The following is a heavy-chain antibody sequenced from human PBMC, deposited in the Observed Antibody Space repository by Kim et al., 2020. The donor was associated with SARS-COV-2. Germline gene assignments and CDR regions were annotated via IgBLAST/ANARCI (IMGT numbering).Heavy chain of an antibody. Sequence: SETLSLTCTVSGGSISSYYWSWIRQPPGKGLEWIGYIYYSGSTNYNPSLKSRVTISVDTSKNQFSLQLSSVTAADTAVYYCARLKRGAVAGTSGFDYWGQGTLVTVSS. CDR1: GGSISSYY. CDR3: ARLKRGAVAGTSGFDY. D-gene: IGHD6-19*01. J-gene: IGHJ4*02. V-gene: IGHV4-59*08. CDR2: IYYSGST.